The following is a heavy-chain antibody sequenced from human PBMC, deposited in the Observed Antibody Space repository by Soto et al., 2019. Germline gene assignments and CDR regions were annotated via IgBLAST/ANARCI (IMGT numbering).Heavy chain of an antibody. V-gene: IGHV3-15*01. Sequence: EVQLVESGGGLVKPGGSLRLSCAASGFTFTKAWMTWVRQTPGKGLEWVGRIKSRADGGTTDYAASVKDRFIISRDDSNDTLYLHMNRLTTDDTAVYYCTTASQWLPPYSWGQGALVTVSS. CDR2: IKSRADGGTT. CDR3: TTASQWLPPYS. D-gene: IGHD6-19*01. CDR1: GFTFTKAW. J-gene: IGHJ4*02.